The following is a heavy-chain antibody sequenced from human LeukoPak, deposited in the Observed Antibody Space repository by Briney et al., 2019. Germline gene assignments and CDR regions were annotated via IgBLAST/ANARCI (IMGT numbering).Heavy chain of an antibody. Sequence: PSETLSLTCTVSGGSISSYYWSWIRQPPGKGLEWIGYMYYSGSTNYNPSLKSRVTISVDTSKNQFSLKLSSVTAEDTAVYHCARGRQLLYYYMDVWGKGTTVTVSS. CDR3: ARGRQLLYYYMDV. V-gene: IGHV4-59*01. CDR2: MYYSGST. J-gene: IGHJ6*03. CDR1: GGSISSYY. D-gene: IGHD6-6*01.